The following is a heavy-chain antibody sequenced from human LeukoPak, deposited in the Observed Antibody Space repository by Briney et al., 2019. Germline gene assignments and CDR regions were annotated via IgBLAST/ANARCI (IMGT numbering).Heavy chain of an antibody. D-gene: IGHD6-13*01. V-gene: IGHV4-59*08. CDR1: GDSISSHY. J-gene: IGHJ3*02. Sequence: PSETLSLTCTVSGDSISSHYWSWIRQPPGKGLEWIANIHYSGTTNYNPSLKSRVTISIDTSKNQFSLRLSSVTATDTAVYYCVKAAPGPHDAFDIWGQGTMVTVSS. CDR3: VKAAPGPHDAFDI. CDR2: IHYSGTT.